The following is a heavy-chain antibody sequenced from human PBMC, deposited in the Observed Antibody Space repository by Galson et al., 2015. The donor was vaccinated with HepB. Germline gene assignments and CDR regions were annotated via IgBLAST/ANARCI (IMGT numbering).Heavy chain of an antibody. D-gene: IGHD2-2*01. Sequence: SLRLSCAASGFTFSSYGMHWVRQAPGKGLEWVAVIWYDGSNKYYADSVKGRFTISRDNSKNTLYLQMNSLRAEDTAVYYCASGIVVPAANIFVEPYGMDVWGQGTTVTVSS. V-gene: IGHV3-33*01. CDR3: ASGIVVPAANIFVEPYGMDV. CDR2: IWYDGSNK. J-gene: IGHJ6*02. CDR1: GFTFSSYG.